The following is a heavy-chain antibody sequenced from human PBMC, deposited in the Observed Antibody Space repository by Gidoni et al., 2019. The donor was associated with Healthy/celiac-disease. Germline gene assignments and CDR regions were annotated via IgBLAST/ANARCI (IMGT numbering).Heavy chain of an antibody. Sequence: QVQLQQWGAGLLKPSETLSLTCAVYGGSFSGYYWSWIRQPPGKGLEWIGEINHSGSTNYNPSLKSRVTISVDTSKNQFSLKLSSVTAADTAVYYCARGNDGNQRGGLDPWGQGTLVTVSS. V-gene: IGHV4-34*01. CDR3: ARGNDGNQRGGLDP. J-gene: IGHJ5*02. CDR1: GGSFSGYY. CDR2: INHSGST. D-gene: IGHD3-16*01.